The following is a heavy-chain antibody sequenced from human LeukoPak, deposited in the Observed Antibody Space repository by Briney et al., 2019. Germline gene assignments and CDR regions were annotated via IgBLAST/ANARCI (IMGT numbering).Heavy chain of an antibody. CDR2: IGTAGDT. V-gene: IGHV3-13*01. Sequence: GGSLRLSCAASVFIFSTYDMHWVRQATGKGLEWVSAIGTAGDTYYPGSVKGRFTISRENAKNSLYLQMNSLRAEDTAVYYCARVNYTDYVEAFDIWGQGTMVTVSS. CDR1: VFIFSTYD. CDR3: ARVNYTDYVEAFDI. D-gene: IGHD4-11*01. J-gene: IGHJ3*02.